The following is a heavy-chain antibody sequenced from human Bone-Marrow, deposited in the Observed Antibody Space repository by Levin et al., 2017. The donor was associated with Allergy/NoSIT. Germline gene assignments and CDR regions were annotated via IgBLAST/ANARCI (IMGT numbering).Heavy chain of an antibody. CDR1: GFTFDDYA. V-gene: IGHV3-9*01. Sequence: GGSLRLSCAASGFTFDDYAMHWVRQAPGKGLEWVSGISWNSGSIGYADSVKGRFTISRDNAKNSLYLQMNSLRAEDTALYYCAKSGGVQGVENWFDPWGQGTLVTVSS. J-gene: IGHJ5*02. CDR2: ISWNSGSI. D-gene: IGHD3-10*01. CDR3: AKSGGVQGVENWFDP.